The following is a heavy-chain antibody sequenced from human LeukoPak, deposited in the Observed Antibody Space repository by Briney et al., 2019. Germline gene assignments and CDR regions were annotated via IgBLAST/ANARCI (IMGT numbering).Heavy chain of an antibody. CDR1: GFTFSSHG. D-gene: IGHD4-17*01. Sequence: GGSLRLSCAASGFTFSSHGIHWVRQAPGKGLEWVAFIRYDGSNKYYADSVKGRFTISRDSSKDTLYLQMNSLRAEDTAVYYCTKTHGDYVYYFFYAMDVWGQGTTVTVSS. V-gene: IGHV3-30*02. CDR3: TKTHGDYVYYFFYAMDV. CDR2: IRYDGSNK. J-gene: IGHJ6*02.